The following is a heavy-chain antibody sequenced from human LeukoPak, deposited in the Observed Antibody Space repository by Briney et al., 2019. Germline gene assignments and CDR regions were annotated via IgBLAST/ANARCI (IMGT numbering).Heavy chain of an antibody. CDR3: ARGRLGGHSSSWYGGGYYGMDV. CDR1: GGSISSSSYY. CDR2: IYYSGST. V-gene: IGHV4-39*07. D-gene: IGHD6-13*01. Sequence: PSETLSLTCTVSGGSISSSSYYWGWIRQPPGKGLEWIGGIYYSGSTYYNPSLKSRVTISVDTSKNQFSLKLSSATAADTAVYYCARGRLGGHSSSWYGGGYYGMDVWGQGTTVTVSS. J-gene: IGHJ6*02.